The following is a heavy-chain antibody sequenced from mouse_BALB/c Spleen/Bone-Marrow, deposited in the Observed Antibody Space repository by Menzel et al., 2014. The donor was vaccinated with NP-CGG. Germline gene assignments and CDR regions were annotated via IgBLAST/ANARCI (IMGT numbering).Heavy chain of an antibody. CDR3: VRSRGEVNY. D-gene: IGHD1-3*01. J-gene: IGHJ3*01. CDR1: GFNIKDAY. Sequence: VQLKESGAELVKPGASVKLSCTASGFNIKDAYMHWMKQRPEQGLEWIGRIAPGNGNTQYDPKFQGKATITADTSSNTAYLHLISLTSEDTAVYYCVRSRGEVNYWGQGTLVTVSA. V-gene: IGHV14-3*02. CDR2: IAPGNGNT.